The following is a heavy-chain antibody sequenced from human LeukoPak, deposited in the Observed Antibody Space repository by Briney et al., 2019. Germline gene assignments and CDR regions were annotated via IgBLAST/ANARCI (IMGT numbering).Heavy chain of an antibody. CDR3: AKVPWSGYRFDY. V-gene: IGHV3-20*04. J-gene: IGHJ4*02. Sequence: GGSLRLSCAASGFTFDDYGMSWVRPAPGKGLEWVSGINWNGGSTGYADSLKGRFTISRDNAKNPLYLQISIRRGRDPGLYFSAKVPWSGYRFDYWGQGNLVTVSS. CDR2: INWNGGST. CDR1: GFTFDDYG. D-gene: IGHD3-3*01.